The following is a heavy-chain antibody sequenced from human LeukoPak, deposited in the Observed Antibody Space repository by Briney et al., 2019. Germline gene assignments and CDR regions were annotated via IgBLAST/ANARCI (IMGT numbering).Heavy chain of an antibody. CDR3: ARGYYYDSSGYDAFDI. CDR1: GGSISSYY. D-gene: IGHD3-22*01. CDR2: IHYSGST. Sequence: KPSETLSLTCTVSGGSISSYYWSWIRQPPGKGLEWIGYIHYSGSTNYNPSLKSRVTISVDTSKNQFSLKLSSVTAADTAVYYCARGYYYDSSGYDAFDIWGQGTMVTVSS. V-gene: IGHV4-59*01. J-gene: IGHJ3*02.